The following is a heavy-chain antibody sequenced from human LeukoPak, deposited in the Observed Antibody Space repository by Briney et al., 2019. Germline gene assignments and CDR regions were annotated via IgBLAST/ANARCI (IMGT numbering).Heavy chain of an antibody. J-gene: IGHJ4*02. D-gene: IGHD3-22*01. V-gene: IGHV3-15*01. CDR1: GFTFSNAW. CDR2: IKGKTDGGTT. CDR3: TAPYYYDSRSGDY. Sequence: GGSLRLSCAASGFTFSNAWMSWVRQAPGKGLEWVGRIKGKTDGGTTDYAAPVKGRFTISRDDSKNTLYLQMNSLKTEDTAVYYCTAPYYYDSRSGDYWGQGTLVTVSS.